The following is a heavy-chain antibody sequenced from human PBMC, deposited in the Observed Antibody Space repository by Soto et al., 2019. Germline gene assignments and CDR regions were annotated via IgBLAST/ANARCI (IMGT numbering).Heavy chain of an antibody. V-gene: IGHV4-30-4*01. CDR2: IYSSGSA. CDR1: GYSMGNSYYF. Sequence: QVQLQEPGPGLVKPSQTLSLTCTVSGYSMGNSYYFWSWVRQPPGKGLEWIGYIYSSGSAYFHPSLQSRVSISIDKSKIQFFLIMTSVTAADTSVYYCARLSCYWGQGILVTVSS. CDR3: ARLSCY. J-gene: IGHJ4*02.